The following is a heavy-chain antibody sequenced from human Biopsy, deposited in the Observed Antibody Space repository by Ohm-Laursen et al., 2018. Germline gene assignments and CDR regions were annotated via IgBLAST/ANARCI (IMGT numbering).Heavy chain of an antibody. Sequence: PSQTLSLTCTVSGDSVTKYYWSWIRQPPGKGLEWIGHIYYIEMINDNHSLQSRVSIPVDTSRNQDPLTLSSVPAADTAVYYLSRDSGILNYGNFKYYHYYGMDVWGQGTKVTVSS. CDR3: SRDSGILNYGNFKYYHYYGMDV. J-gene: IGHJ6*02. CDR2: IYYIEMI. CDR1: GDSVTKYY. V-gene: IGHV4-59*02. D-gene: IGHD4-11*01.